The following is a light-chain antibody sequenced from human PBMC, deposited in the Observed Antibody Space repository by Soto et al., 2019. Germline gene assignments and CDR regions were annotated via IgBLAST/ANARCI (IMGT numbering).Light chain of an antibody. CDR1: QGISNY. V-gene: IGKV1-27*01. J-gene: IGKJ3*01. Sequence: DIQMTQSPSSLSASVGDRVTITCRASQGISNYLAWYQQKPGKVPKLLIYAASTLQSGVPSRFSGSGSGTDVTLTISGLQPEYVTTYYCRKCNIAPVTFNTRPNVDI. CDR3: RKCNIAPVT. CDR2: AAS.